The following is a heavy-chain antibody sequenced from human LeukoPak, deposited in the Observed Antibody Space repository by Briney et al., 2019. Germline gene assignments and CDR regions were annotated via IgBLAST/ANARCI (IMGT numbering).Heavy chain of an antibody. CDR1: GGTFGSYV. V-gene: IGHV1-69*01. D-gene: IGHD5-18*01. CDR2: IIPIFGTA. CDR3: AKEGDTALVTGYFDL. J-gene: IGHJ2*01. Sequence: SVKVSCKASGGTFGSYVISWVRQAPGQGLEWMGGIIPIFGTAHYAQKFQGRLTITADESTSTVYTEMSSLRSEDTAMYYCAKEGDTALVTGYFDLWGRGTLVTVSA.